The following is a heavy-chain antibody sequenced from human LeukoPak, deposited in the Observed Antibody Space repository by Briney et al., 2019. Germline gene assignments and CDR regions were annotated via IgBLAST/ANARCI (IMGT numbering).Heavy chain of an antibody. CDR3: AKRTGRDTRDY. D-gene: IGHD5-18*01. CDR1: GFTFSTYA. J-gene: IGHJ4*02. Sequence: HPGGSLRLSCAASGFTFSTYAMSWVRQAPGKGLEWVSAISGSGGSAYYVDSVKGRFTISRDNSKNTLYLQMNSLRAEDTAVYYCAKRTGRDTRDYWGQGTLVTVSS. V-gene: IGHV3-23*01. CDR2: ISGSGGSA.